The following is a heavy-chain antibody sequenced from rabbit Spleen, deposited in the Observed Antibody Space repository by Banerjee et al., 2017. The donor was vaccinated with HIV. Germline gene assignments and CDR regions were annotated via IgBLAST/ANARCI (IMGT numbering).Heavy chain of an antibody. CDR1: GVSFTSNYY. D-gene: IGHD4-1*01. Sequence: QSLEESGGALVKPGASLTLTCTASGVSFTSNYYMCWVRQAPGKGLEWIACIDTRDGDTDYANWPKGRFTISKASSTTVTLQMTSLTAADTATYFCVKEVAGKFKLWGQGTLVTVS. CDR3: VKEVAGKFKL. CDR2: IDTRDGDT. J-gene: IGHJ4*01. V-gene: IGHV1S40*01.